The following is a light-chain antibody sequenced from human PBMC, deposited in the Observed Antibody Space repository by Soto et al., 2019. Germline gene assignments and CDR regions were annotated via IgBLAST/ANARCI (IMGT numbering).Light chain of an antibody. J-gene: IGKJ4*01. CDR2: WAS. CDR3: QQYYRPPLT. V-gene: IGKV4-1*01. CDR1: QSVLYSSNNKNY. Sequence: DIVMTQSPDSLAVSLGERATINCKSSQSVLYSSNNKNYLAWYQQKPGQPPKLLIYWASTRESGVPDRFSGSGSATDFTLTISSLQAEAVAVYYCQQYYRPPLTFGGGTRVEIK.